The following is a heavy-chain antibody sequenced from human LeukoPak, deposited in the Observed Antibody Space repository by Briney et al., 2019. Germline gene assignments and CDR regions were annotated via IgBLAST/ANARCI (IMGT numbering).Heavy chain of an antibody. CDR3: ARDKAVTTEVTQHFQH. Sequence: ASVKVSCKVSGYTLTELSMHWVRQAPGQGLEWMGWISAYNGYTDYAQKLQFRVTLTTDTSTSTAYMELRSLRSDDTAVYYCARDKAVTTEVTQHFQHWGQGTLVTVSS. J-gene: IGHJ1*01. D-gene: IGHD4-23*01. CDR1: GYTLTELS. CDR2: ISAYNGYT. V-gene: IGHV1-18*01.